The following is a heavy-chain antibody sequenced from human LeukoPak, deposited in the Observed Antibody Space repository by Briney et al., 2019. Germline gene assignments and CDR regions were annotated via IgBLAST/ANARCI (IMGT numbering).Heavy chain of an antibody. V-gene: IGHV3-23*01. CDR3: AKEGAITGAGTCYFRY. CDR2: MSGNGDST. J-gene: IGHJ1*01. D-gene: IGHD6-13*01. CDR1: GFTFSTYA. Sequence: GGSLRLSCAASGFTFSTYAKTWVRQAPGKGPEWVSAMSGNGDSTYYADSVGGRFTISRDNSKNTLYMQMNSLRAEDTAVYYCAKEGAITGAGTCYFRYWGQGTLVTVSS.